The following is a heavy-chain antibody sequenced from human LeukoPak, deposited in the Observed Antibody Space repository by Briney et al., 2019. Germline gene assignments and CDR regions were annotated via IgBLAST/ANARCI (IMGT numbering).Heavy chain of an antibody. CDR2: IWYDGSNK. V-gene: IGHV3-33*06. CDR3: AKDLRYCSSTSCY. D-gene: IGHD2-2*01. J-gene: IGHJ4*02. CDR1: GFTFSSYG. Sequence: GRSLRLSCAASGFTFSSYGMHWVRQAPGKGLEWVAVIWYDGSNKYYADSVKGRFTISRDNSKNTLYLQMNSLRAEDTAVYYCAKDLRYCSSTSCYWGQGTLVTVSS.